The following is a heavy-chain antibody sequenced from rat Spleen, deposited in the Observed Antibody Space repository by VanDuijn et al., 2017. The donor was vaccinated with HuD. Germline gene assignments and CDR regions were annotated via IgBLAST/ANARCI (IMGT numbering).Heavy chain of an antibody. CDR3: TRDHRVGGVMDA. CDR1: GFTFNNYW. V-gene: IGHV5-31*01. Sequence: EVQLVESGGGLVQPGRSLKLSCVASGFTFNNYWMTWIRQAPGKGLEWVASITNTGGSTYYPDSVKGRFTISRDNAKSTLYLQMNSLRSEDTATYYCTRDHRVGGVMDAWGQGASVTVSS. CDR2: ITNTGGST. J-gene: IGHJ4*01. D-gene: IGHD1-4*01.